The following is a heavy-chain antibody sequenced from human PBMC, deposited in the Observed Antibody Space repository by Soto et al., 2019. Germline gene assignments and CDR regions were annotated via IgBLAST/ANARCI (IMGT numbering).Heavy chain of an antibody. CDR1: GGSISSGDYY. V-gene: IGHV4-30-4*01. CDR2: IYYSGST. J-gene: IGHJ6*02. D-gene: IGHD6-13*01. Sequence: QVQLQESGPGLVKPSQTLSLTCTVSGGSISSGDYYWSWIRQPPGKGLEWIGYIYYSGSTYYNPSLKSRVTISVDTSKNQFSLKLSSVPAADTAVYYCARGSSWYLSYYYGMDVWGQGTTVTVSS. CDR3: ARGSSWYLSYYYGMDV.